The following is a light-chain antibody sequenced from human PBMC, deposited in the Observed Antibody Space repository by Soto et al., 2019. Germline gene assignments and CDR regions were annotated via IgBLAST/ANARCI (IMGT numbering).Light chain of an antibody. Sequence: EIVLTQSPGTLSLSPGERATLSCRASQSISNSYLAWYQQKPGQAPRLVIHGISTRATGVPDRFSGGGSGTDFSLTISRLEPEDFAVYYCQQYGSSPYTFGQGTKVDIK. CDR1: QSISNSY. CDR3: QQYGSSPYT. CDR2: GIS. V-gene: IGKV3-20*01. J-gene: IGKJ2*01.